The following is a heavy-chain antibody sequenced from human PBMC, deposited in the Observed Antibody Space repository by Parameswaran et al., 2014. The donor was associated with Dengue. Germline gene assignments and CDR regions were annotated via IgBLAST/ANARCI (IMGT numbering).Heavy chain of an antibody. CDR3: ARVGYCSGGSCYAGDY. D-gene: IGHD2-15*01. CDR2: ISAYNGNT. J-gene: IGHJ4*02. Sequence: WVRQAPGQGLEWMGWISAYNGNTNYAQKLQGRVTMTTDTSTSTAYMELRSLRSDDTAVYYCARVGYCSGGSCYAGDYWGQGTLVTVSS. V-gene: IGHV1-18*01.